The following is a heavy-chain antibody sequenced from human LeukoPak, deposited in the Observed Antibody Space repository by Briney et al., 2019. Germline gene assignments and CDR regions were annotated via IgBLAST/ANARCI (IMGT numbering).Heavy chain of an antibody. D-gene: IGHD6-19*01. CDR1: GYSFTSYW. CDR2: TYPGDSDT. J-gene: IGHJ4*02. CDR3: ARLSHRRAVAGDFFDY. V-gene: IGHV5-51*01. Sequence: GESLKISCKGSGYSFTSYWIGWVRQMPGKGLEWMGITYPGDSDTRYSPSFQGQVTISADKSISTAYLQWSSLKASDTAMYYCARLSHRRAVAGDFFDYWGQGTLVTVSS.